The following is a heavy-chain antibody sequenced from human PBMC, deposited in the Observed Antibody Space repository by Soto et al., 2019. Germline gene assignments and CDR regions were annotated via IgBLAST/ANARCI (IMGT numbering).Heavy chain of an antibody. D-gene: IGHD6-6*01. J-gene: IGHJ4*02. CDR1: GGSFSGYY. CDR3: ARVSIAARTVDFDY. V-gene: IGHV4-34*01. Sequence: SETLSLTCAVYGGSFSGYYWSWIRQPPGKGLEWIGEINHSGSTNYNPSLKSRVTISVDTSKNQFSLKLSSVTAADTAVYYCARVSIAARTVDFDYWGQGTLVTVSS. CDR2: INHSGST.